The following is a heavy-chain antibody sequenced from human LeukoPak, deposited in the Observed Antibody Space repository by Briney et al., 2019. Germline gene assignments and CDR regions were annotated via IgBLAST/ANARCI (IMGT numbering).Heavy chain of an antibody. V-gene: IGHV4-34*01. CDR1: GGSFSGYY. J-gene: IGHJ4*02. CDR3: ASRGYSYDSDY. Sequence: SETLSLTCAVHGGSFSGYYWSWIRQPPGKGLEWIGEINHSGSTNYNPSLKSRVTISVDTSKNQFSLKLSSVTAADTAVYYCASRGYSYDSDYWGQGTLVTVSS. CDR2: INHSGST. D-gene: IGHD5-18*01.